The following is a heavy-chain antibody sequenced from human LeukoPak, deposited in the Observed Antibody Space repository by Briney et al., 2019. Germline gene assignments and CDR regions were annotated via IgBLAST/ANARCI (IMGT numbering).Heavy chain of an antibody. V-gene: IGHV3-7*03. CDR2: IKQDGSEK. J-gene: IGHJ4*02. CDR3: AKRETVLLWFGESHAVDY. D-gene: IGHD3-10*01. Sequence: GGSLRLSCAASGFTFSSYWMSWVRQAPGKGLEWVANIKQDGSEKYYVDSVKGRFTISRDNDKNSLFLQMNSLRAEDTAVYYGAKRETVLLWFGESHAVDYWGQGTLVTVSS. CDR1: GFTFSSYW.